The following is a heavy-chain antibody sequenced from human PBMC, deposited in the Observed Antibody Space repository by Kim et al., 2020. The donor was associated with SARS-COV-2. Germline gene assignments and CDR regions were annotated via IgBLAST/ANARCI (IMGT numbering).Heavy chain of an antibody. CDR1: GGSFSGYY. Sequence: SETLSLTCAVYGGSFSGYYWSWIRQPPGKGLEWIGEINHSGSTNYNPSLKSRVTISVDTSKNQFPLKLSSVTAADTAVYYCARGTRQWLVRGPYLYYIDV. CDR3: ARGTRQWLVRGPYLYYIDV. V-gene: IGHV4-34*01. CDR2: INHSGST. J-gene: IGHJ6*03. D-gene: IGHD6-19*01.